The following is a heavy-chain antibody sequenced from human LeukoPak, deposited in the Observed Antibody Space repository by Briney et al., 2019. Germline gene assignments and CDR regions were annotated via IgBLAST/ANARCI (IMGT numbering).Heavy chain of an antibody. Sequence: ASVKVSCKASGYTFTGYYMHWVRQAPGQGLEWMGWINPNSGGTNYAQKFQGWVTMTRDTSISTAYMELRSLRSDDTAVYYCARVYLTTIYYYYYMDVWGKGTTVTVSS. V-gene: IGHV1-2*04. D-gene: IGHD4/OR15-4a*01. CDR1: GYTFTGYY. CDR2: INPNSGGT. J-gene: IGHJ6*03. CDR3: ARVYLTTIYYYYYMDV.